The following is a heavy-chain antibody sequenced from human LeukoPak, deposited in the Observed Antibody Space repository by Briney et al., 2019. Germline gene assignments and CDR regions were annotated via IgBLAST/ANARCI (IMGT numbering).Heavy chain of an antibody. Sequence: PGGSLRLSCAASGFTFSDYYMSWIRQAPGKGLEWVSYISSSGSTIYYADPVKGRFTISRDNAKNSLYLQMHSLRVDDTAVYYCARWRGVNEWLFPQFGTQFGTYWFDPWGQGTLVTVSS. CDR3: ARWRGVNEWLFPQFGTQFGTYWFDP. CDR1: GFTFSDYY. J-gene: IGHJ5*02. D-gene: IGHD3-3*01. CDR2: ISSSGSTI. V-gene: IGHV3-11*04.